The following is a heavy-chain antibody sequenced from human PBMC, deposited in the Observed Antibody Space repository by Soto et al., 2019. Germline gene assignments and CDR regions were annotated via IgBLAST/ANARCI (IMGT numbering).Heavy chain of an antibody. Sequence: PSETLSLTCTVSGGSISSNYWSWIRQPPGMGLEWIGYLYYSGSTNYNPSLQSRVTISLDTSKNQFSLELTSVTTADTAVYYCARGKDDYNGWYFDFWGRGTLVTVSS. CDR2: LYYSGST. CDR1: GGSISSNY. V-gene: IGHV4-59*01. J-gene: IGHJ2*01. CDR3: ARGKDDYNGWYFDF. D-gene: IGHD4-4*01.